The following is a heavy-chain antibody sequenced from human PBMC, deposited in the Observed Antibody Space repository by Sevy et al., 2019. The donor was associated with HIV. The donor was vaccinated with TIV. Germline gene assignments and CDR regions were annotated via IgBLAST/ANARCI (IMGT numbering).Heavy chain of an antibody. Sequence: GVSLRLSCAASGFTFAKYSMSWVRQAPGKGLEWVSTFSFGCGRINYADSVKGRFTISRDDSKNTLCLQMNSLRAEDTATYFCAREGCTQPHDYWGQGTLVTVSS. CDR2: FSFGCGRI. CDR1: GFTFAKYS. J-gene: IGHJ4*02. CDR3: AREGCTQPHDY. V-gene: IGHV3-23*01. D-gene: IGHD2-8*01.